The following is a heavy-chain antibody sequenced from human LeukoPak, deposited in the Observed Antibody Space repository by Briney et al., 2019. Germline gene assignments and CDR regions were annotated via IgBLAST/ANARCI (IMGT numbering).Heavy chain of an antibody. J-gene: IGHJ6*03. V-gene: IGHV1-2*02. Sequence: ASVKVSCKTSGYTFSTHWMHWVRQAPGQGLEWMGWINPHSGGTNYAQEFQGRVTMTRDTSISTAYMELSSLRPDDTAVYSCARGVTARGFYYYMDIWGNGTTVTISS. CDR1: GYTFSTHW. D-gene: IGHD2-21*02. CDR3: ARGVTARGFYYYMDI. CDR2: INPHSGGT.